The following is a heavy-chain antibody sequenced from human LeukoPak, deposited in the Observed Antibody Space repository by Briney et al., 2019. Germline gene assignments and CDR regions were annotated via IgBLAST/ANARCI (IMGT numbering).Heavy chain of an antibody. J-gene: IGHJ4*02. CDR1: GFTFSSYE. V-gene: IGHV3-48*03. CDR3: ARDREWFDY. D-gene: IGHD3-3*01. Sequence: PGGSLRRSCSASGFTFSSYEMNWVRQAPGKGLEWVSYISSSGGTIYYADSVKGRFTISRDNAKNSLYLQMNSLRAEDTAVYYCARDREWFDYWGQGTPVTVSS. CDR2: ISSSGGTI.